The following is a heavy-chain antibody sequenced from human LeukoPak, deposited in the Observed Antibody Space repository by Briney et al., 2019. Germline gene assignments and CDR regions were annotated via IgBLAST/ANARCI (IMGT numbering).Heavy chain of an antibody. D-gene: IGHD2-8*02. J-gene: IGHJ4*02. CDR1: GFTFSNYW. Sequence: GGSLRLSCAASGFTFSNYWMDWVRQSPGKGLEWVANIKEDGSDKYYVDSVKGRFTISRDNAKNSLYLQMNSLRAEDTAVYYCARLSTDWGQGTLVTVSS. V-gene: IGHV3-7*03. CDR2: IKEDGSDK. CDR3: ARLSTD.